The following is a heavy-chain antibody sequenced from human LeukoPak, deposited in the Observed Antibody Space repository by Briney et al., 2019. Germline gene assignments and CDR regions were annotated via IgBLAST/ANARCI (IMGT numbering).Heavy chain of an antibody. D-gene: IGHD6-13*01. J-gene: IGHJ4*02. CDR2: INPSGST. V-gene: IGHV4-34*01. CDR3: ASISS. Sequence: SETLSLTCAVYGGSFSGYYWSWIRQPPGKGLEWIGEINPSGSTNYNPSLRSRVTISVDTSKNQFSLKLSSVTAADTAVYYCASISSWGQGTLVTVSS. CDR1: GGSFSGYY.